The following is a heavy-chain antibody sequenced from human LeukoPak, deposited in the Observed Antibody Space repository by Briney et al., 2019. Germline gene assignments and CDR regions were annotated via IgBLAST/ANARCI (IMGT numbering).Heavy chain of an antibody. V-gene: IGHV3-11*01. CDR2: ISSSGSTI. CDR3: ARGDDFWSGHTLNWFDP. D-gene: IGHD3-3*01. Sequence: GGSLRLFCAASGFTFSDYYMSWIRQAPGKGLGWVSYISSSGSTIYYADSVKGRFTISGDNAKNSLYLQMNSLRAEDTAVYYCARGDDFWSGHTLNWFDPWGQGTLVTVSS. J-gene: IGHJ5*02. CDR1: GFTFSDYY.